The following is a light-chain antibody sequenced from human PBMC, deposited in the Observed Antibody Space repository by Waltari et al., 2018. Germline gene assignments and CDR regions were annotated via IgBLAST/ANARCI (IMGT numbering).Light chain of an antibody. CDR2: AAS. CDR3: QQADTFPLT. J-gene: IGKJ5*01. Sequence: DIQMPQSPSSVSASVGDRVTITCRASQDINRWLAWYQQKPGKAPKLLIYAASTLQPWVPSRFSGSGSGTDYTLTINSLQPEDFAIYYCQQADTFPLTFGQGTRLEIK. CDR1: QDINRW. V-gene: IGKV1D-12*01.